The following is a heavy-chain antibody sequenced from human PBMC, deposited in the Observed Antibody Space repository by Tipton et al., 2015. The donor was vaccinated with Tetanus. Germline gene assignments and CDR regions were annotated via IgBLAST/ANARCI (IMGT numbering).Heavy chain of an antibody. J-gene: IGHJ3*01. D-gene: IGHD1/OR15-1a*01. Sequence: SLRLSCAASGFAFSSYAMSWVRQAPVKGLEWVSGISGGGRNTYSAGFLSRRLTISRDNSKYTVNLQMNSLRAEDTAVYYCSKGVGVGQPSPGVFDLWGQWARVAVSS. V-gene: IGHV3-23*01. CDR2: ISGGGRNT. CDR3: SKGVGVGQPSPGVFDL. CDR1: GFAFSSYA.